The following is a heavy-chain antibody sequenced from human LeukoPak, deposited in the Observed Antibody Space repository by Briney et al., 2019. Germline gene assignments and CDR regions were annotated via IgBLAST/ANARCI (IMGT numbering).Heavy chain of an antibody. D-gene: IGHD3-9*01. CDR2: IKQDGSEK. J-gene: IGHJ6*03. CDR1: GFSLSSYW. CDR3: ARATRGLRYFDWLSRYYYYMDV. Sequence: PGGSLRHSCAASGFSLSSYWMSWVRQAPGKGLEWVANIKQDGSEKYYVDSVKGRFTISRDNAKNSLYLQMNSLRAEDTAVYYCARATRGLRYFDWLSRYYYYMDVWGKGTTVTVSS. V-gene: IGHV3-7*01.